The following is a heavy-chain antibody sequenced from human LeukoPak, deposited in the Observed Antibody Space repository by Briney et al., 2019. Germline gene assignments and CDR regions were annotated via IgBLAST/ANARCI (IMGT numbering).Heavy chain of an antibody. J-gene: IGHJ4*02. CDR2: ISGSGDNT. D-gene: IGHD6-6*01. CDR1: GFTFSSYA. Sequence: GGSLRLSCAASGFTFSSYAMSWVRQVPGKGLEWVSVISGSGDNTYYADSVKGRFTISRVNSKNMLYLQMNSLRAEDTAVYYCAKWKYSNSGIDDYWGQGTLVTVSS. V-gene: IGHV3-23*01. CDR3: AKWKYSNSGIDDY.